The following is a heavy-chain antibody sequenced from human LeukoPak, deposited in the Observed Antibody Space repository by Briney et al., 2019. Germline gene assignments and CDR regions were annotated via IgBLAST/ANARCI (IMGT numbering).Heavy chain of an antibody. D-gene: IGHD3-22*01. J-gene: IGHJ4*02. CDR2: INPNSGGT. Sequence: ASVKVSCKASGYTFTGYYMHWVRQAPGQGLEWMGRINPNSGGTNYAQKFQGRVTMTRDTSISTACMELSRLRSDDTAVYYCAREVRYDSSGYYRSHYFDYWGQGTLVTVSS. CDR3: AREVRYDSSGYYRSHYFDY. CDR1: GYTFTGYY. V-gene: IGHV1-2*06.